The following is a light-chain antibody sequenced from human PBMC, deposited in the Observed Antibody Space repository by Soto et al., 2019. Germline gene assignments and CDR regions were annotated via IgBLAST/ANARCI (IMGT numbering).Light chain of an antibody. CDR2: KTN. J-gene: IGLJ1*01. Sequence: SYELTQPPSVSVSPGQMARITCSGDALPKQYAYWYQQKPGQAPVLLIYKTNERPSGFPERFSGSSSGTTVTLTISGVQAEDEADYYCQSADKSGTYVFGTGTKLTVL. CDR1: ALPKQY. V-gene: IGLV3-25*03. CDR3: QSADKSGTYV.